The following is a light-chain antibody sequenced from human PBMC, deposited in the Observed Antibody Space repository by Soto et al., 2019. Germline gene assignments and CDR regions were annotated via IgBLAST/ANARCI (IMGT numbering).Light chain of an antibody. CDR2: DTS. Sequence: EIVLTQSPGTLSLSPGERVTLSCRASQSVSSSYLAWYQQKPGQAPRLLIYDTSSRATGIPDRFSGSGSGTDFTLAISRLEPEYFAVYYCQQCGSSPSFGQGTKVELK. CDR1: QSVSSSY. V-gene: IGKV3-20*01. CDR3: QQCGSSPS. J-gene: IGKJ1*01.